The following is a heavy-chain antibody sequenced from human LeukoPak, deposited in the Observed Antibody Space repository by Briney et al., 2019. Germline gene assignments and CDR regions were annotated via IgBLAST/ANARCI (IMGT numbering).Heavy chain of an antibody. D-gene: IGHD5-12*01. V-gene: IGHV1-18*01. CDR1: GYTFTSYG. CDR3: ARGHSGYDSDY. Sequence: ASVKVSCKASGYTFTSYGIRWVRQAPGQGLEWMGWISAYNGNTNYAQKLQGRVTMTTDTSTSTAYMELRSLRSDDRAVYCCARGHSGYDSDYWGQGTLVTVSS. CDR2: ISAYNGNT. J-gene: IGHJ4*02.